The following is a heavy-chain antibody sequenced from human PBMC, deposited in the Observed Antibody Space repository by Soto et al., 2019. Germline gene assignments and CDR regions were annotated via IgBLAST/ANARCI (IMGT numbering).Heavy chain of an antibody. CDR2: IKTKAISYTT. CDR1: GLIFSDHF. V-gene: IGHV3-72*01. D-gene: IGHD2-2*01. Sequence: EVQLVESGGGLVQPGGSLRLSCVASGLIFSDHFMDWVRQSPGKGLEWVGRIKTKAISYTTQYAASVKGRFTVSRDDSRNSFYLQMDSLKTEDTAVYYCASPEVVGSARDRYFDFWGRGTLVTVSS. CDR3: ASPEVVGSARDRYFDF. J-gene: IGHJ2*01.